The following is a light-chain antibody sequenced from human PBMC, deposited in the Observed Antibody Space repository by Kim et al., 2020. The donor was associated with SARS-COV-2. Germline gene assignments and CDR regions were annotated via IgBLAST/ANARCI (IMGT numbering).Light chain of an antibody. CDR2: DSS. V-gene: IGKV3-11*01. CDR1: QSISRD. J-gene: IGKJ1*01. Sequence: EIQLTQSPCSLSLSVGERVTITCRASQSISRDLAWYQQKPGKAPKLLIYDSSARATGIPARFSGSGFGTDFTLTITSLEPEDFAVYYCQQRSDWPPTWTFGQGTKVEIK. CDR3: QQRSDWPPTWT.